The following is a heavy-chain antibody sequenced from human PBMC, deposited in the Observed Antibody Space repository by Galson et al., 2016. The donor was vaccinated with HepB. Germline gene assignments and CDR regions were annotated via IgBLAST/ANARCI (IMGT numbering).Heavy chain of an antibody. D-gene: IGHD2-21*01. J-gene: IGHJ4*02. CDR3: ARDDYSRLGY. V-gene: IGHV3-48*02. Sequence: SLRLSCAASGFIFSVYNMNWARQAPGKGLEWIAWITSSSDTMYYADSVKGRCIITRHNSKNSPYLEINSLRDEDTAVYYCARDDYSRLGYWGQGTLVTVSS. CDR2: ITSSSDTM. CDR1: GFIFSVYN.